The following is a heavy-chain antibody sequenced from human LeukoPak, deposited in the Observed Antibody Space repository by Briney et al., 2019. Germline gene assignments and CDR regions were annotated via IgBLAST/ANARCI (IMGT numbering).Heavy chain of an antibody. CDR2: IIPILGIA. D-gene: IGHD1-26*01. V-gene: IGHV1-69*04. J-gene: IGHJ6*02. CDR3: ARRSGSYRYYYYGMDV. CDR1: GGTFSSYA. Sequence: ASVKVSCKASGGTFSSYAISWVRQAPGQGLEWMGRIIPILGIANYAQKFQGRVTITADKSTSTAYMELSSLRSEDTAVYYCARRSGSYRYYYYGMDVWGQGTTVTVSS.